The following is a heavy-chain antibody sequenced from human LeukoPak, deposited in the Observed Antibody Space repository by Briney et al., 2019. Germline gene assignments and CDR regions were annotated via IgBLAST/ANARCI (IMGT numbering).Heavy chain of an antibody. CDR3: ARDGRYCSSTTCYIDYYYGMDV. J-gene: IGHJ6*02. CDR2: ISYDGSNK. CDR1: GFTFSSYA. V-gene: IGHV3-30-3*01. D-gene: IGHD2-2*02. Sequence: GRSLRLSCAASGFTFSSYAMHWVRQAPGKGLEWVAAISYDGSNKYYADSVKGRFTISRDNSKNTLYLQMNSLRAEDTAVYYCARDGRYCSSTTCYIDYYYGMDVWGQGTTVTVSS.